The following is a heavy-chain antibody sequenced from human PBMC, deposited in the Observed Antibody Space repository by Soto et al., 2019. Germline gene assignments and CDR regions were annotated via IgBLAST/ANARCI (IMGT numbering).Heavy chain of an antibody. CDR3: ARGGRLAPGDF. CDR1: GYTFTNHG. Sequence: QVQLVQSGAEVKKPGASVKVSCETSGYTFTNHGIHWVRQAPGQRLEWLGWIDAGNGDTEYSQRFRGRVSITTNTSASTVSLELSSLISADTALYFCARGGRLAPGDFWGQGGLVSVSS. CDR2: IDAGNGDT. V-gene: IGHV1-3*01. J-gene: IGHJ4*02. D-gene: IGHD3-9*01.